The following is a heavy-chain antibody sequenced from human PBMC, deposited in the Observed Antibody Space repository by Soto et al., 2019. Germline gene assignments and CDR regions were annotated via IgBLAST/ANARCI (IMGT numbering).Heavy chain of an antibody. CDR3: AKCSHWVVVPDHYYMDV. V-gene: IGHV3-23*01. CDR2: ISGSGGST. D-gene: IGHD2-2*01. Sequence: EVQLLESGGGLVQPGGSLRLSCAASGFTFSSYAMSWVRQAPGKGLEWVSAISGSGGSTYYADSVKGRFTISRDNSKNTLYLQMNSPRAEDTAVYYCAKCSHWVVVPDHYYMDVWGKGSTVTVSS. J-gene: IGHJ6*03. CDR1: GFTFSSYA.